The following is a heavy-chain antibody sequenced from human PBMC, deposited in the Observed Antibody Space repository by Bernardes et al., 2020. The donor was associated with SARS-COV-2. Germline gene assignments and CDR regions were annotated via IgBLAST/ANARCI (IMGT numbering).Heavy chain of an antibody. V-gene: IGHV3-64*01. CDR2: ISSNGGST. CDR1: GFTFSSYA. D-gene: IGHD6-19*01. Sequence: GGSLRLSCAASGFTFSSYAMHWVRQAPGKGLEYVSAISSNGGSTYYANSVKGRFTISRDNSKNTLYLQMGSLRAEDMAVYYCARIAVAVFDYYYMDVWGKGTTVTVSS. J-gene: IGHJ6*03. CDR3: ARIAVAVFDYYYMDV.